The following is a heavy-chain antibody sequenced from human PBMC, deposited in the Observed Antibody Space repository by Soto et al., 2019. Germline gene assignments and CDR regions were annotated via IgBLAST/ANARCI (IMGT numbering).Heavy chain of an antibody. CDR3: ARDLTVNGDLDY. D-gene: IGHD4-17*01. J-gene: IGHJ4*02. CDR1: GFTFSSYA. Sequence: QVQLVESGGGVVQPGRSLRLSCAASGFTFSSYAMHWVRQAPGKGLEWVAVISYDGSNKYYADSVKGRFTISRDNSKNTLYLQMNSLRAEDTAVYYCARDLTVNGDLDYWGQGTLVTVSS. V-gene: IGHV3-30-3*01. CDR2: ISYDGSNK.